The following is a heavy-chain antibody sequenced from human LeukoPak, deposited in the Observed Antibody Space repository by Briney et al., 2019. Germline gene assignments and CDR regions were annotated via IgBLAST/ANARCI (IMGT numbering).Heavy chain of an antibody. CDR2: ISYDGRNI. CDR1: GFTFNNYG. J-gene: IGHJ4*02. CDR3: AKGPLRGTAAAIDY. D-gene: IGHD2-2*01. V-gene: IGHV3-30*18. Sequence: PGKSLRLSCAASGFTFNNYGMHWVRQAPGKGLEWVAVISYDGRNIQYPDSVKGRFTISRDISTDTLWLQMDSLRTEDTAVYYCAKGPLRGTAAAIDYWGQGTLVTVSS.